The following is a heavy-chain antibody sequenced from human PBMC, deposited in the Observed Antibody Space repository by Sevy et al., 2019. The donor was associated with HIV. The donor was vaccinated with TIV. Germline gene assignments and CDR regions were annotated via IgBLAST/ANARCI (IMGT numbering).Heavy chain of an antibody. CDR1: GGTFSSYA. CDR2: IIPIFGTA. D-gene: IGHD6-13*01. Sequence: ASVKVSCKASGGTFSSYAISWVRQAPGQGLEWMGGIIPIFGTANYAQKFQGRVTITADESTSTAYMELSSLRSDDTAVYYCARSFGGSWLYYFDYWGQGTLVTVSS. J-gene: IGHJ4*02. V-gene: IGHV1-69*13. CDR3: ARSFGGSWLYYFDY.